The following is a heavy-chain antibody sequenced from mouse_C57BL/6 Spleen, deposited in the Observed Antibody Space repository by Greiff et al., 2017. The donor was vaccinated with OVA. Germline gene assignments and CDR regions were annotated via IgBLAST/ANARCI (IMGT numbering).Heavy chain of an antibody. J-gene: IGHJ3*01. CDR1: GYTFTSYG. V-gene: IGHV1-81*01. CDR2: IYPRSGNT. CDR3: ARSGGYPWFAY. Sequence: VKLQESGAELARPGASVKLSCKASGYTFTSYGISWVKQRTGQGLEWIGEIYPRSGNTYYNEKFKGKATLTADKSSSTAYMELRSLTSEDSAVYFCARSGGYPWFAYWGQGTLVTVSA. D-gene: IGHD2-2*01.